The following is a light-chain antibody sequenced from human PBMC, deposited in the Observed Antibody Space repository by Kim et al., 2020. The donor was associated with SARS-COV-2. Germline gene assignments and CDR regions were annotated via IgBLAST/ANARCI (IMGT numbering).Light chain of an antibody. J-gene: IGKJ2*03. CDR3: VEATHLPDG. CDR1: QSLVHRDGNID. V-gene: IGKV2-24*01. CDR2: QIS. Sequence: QTASISCRSSQSLVHRDGNIDLSWLQQRPGQSPRLLIDQISNRCSGVPDRFSGSGGGSDFTLKISRVGAEDVGVDEGVEATHLPDGFGQGTKLEI.